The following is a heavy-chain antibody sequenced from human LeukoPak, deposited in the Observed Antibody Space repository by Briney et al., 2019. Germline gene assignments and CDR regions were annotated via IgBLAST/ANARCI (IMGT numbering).Heavy chain of an antibody. D-gene: IGHD5-18*01. CDR2: IYYSGST. CDR3: ARLLGGVDTAMFFDY. V-gene: IGHV4-39*01. CDR1: GGSISSSSYY. J-gene: IGHJ4*02. Sequence: PSETLSLTCTVSGGSISSSSYYWGWIRQPPGKGLEWIGSIYYSGSTYYNPSLKSRVTISVDTSKNQFSLKLSSVTAADTAVYYCARLLGGVDTAMFFDYGGRGPLVTVSS.